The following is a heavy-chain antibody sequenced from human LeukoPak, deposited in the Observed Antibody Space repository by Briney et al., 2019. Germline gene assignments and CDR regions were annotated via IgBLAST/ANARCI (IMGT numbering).Heavy chain of an antibody. J-gene: IGHJ2*01. Sequence: GGSLRLSCAASGFTFSSYWMSWVRQAPGKGLEWVANIKQDGSEKYYVDSVKGRFTISRDNAKNSLYLQMNSLRAEDTAVYYCAKDTASSWWYFDLWGRGTLVTVSS. CDR2: IKQDGSEK. CDR1: GFTFSSYW. CDR3: AKDTASSWWYFDL. V-gene: IGHV3-7*03. D-gene: IGHD5-18*01.